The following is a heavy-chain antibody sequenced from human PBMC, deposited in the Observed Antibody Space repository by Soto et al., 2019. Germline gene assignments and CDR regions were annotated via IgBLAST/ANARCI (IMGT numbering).Heavy chain of an antibody. CDR3: ARGLSWSPYFDL. J-gene: IGHJ4*02. CDR2: LYYSGTT. V-gene: IGHV4-59*01. Sequence: QVKLQESGPGLVKPSETLSLTCTFSGASITTKSWNWVRQSPGKGLEWIGYLYYSGTTNYNPSLKSRVTISIDTSKNQIALNLTSVTAADTAIYYCARGLSWSPYFDLWGQGTRVTVSS. D-gene: IGHD6-13*01. CDR1: GASITTKS.